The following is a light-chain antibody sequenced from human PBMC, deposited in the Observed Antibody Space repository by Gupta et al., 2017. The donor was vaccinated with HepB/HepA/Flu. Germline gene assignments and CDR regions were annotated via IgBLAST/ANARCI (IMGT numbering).Light chain of an antibody. CDR3: CADAGSYTLI. V-gene: IGLV2-11*01. J-gene: IGLJ2*01. CDR1: SSDVGGYEY. CDR2: DVN. Sequence: QSALTQPRSVSGSPVQSVTTSCTGSSSDVGGYEYVSWYLQHPGKAPNMMIYDVNKRTSGVPARFSGSESGNTASLSISGLEEEEEADYYCCADAGSYTLIFGGGTRLTVL.